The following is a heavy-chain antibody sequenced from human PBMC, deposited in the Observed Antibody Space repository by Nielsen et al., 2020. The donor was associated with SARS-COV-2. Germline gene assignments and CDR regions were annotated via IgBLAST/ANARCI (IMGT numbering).Heavy chain of an antibody. CDR3: VRKLDIFGVVIKTPAFDI. V-gene: IGHV3-48*04. CDR2: ISPSGGSI. Sequence: GESLKISCAASGFSFSTYWMHWVRQTPGKGLEWVAHISPSGGSIYYAGSVKGRFSISRDNAKNSLYLQMNNLRADDTAVYYCVRKLDIFGVVIKTPAFDIWGQGTMVSISS. CDR1: GFSFSTYW. D-gene: IGHD3-3*02. J-gene: IGHJ3*02.